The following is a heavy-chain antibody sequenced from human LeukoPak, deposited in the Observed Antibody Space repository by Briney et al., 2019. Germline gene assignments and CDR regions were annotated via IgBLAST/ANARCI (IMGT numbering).Heavy chain of an antibody. J-gene: IGHJ6*03. CDR3: AKDGSWGDYYFYFYIDV. V-gene: IGHV3-23*01. D-gene: IGHD3-16*01. CDR1: GVTFSNSA. CDR2: ISGTGHFT. Sequence: GGSLRLSCEASGVTFSNSAMSWGREAPGKGGEWVSGISGTGHFTYNPDSAKVPFTISRDPSKHTLYLQINSLIAEDTALYFCAKDGSWGDYYFYFYIDVWGKGTTVTVSS.